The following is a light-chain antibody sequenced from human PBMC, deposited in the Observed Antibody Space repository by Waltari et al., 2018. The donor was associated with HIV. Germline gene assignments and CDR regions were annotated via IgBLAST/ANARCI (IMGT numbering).Light chain of an antibody. J-gene: IGLJ3*02. Sequence: QSALTQPASVSGSPGQSITISCTGTSSDGGRYDYVSWYQQHPGKAPKFRSYEVSNRPAAVPNRFSGSKSGNTASRTISGRQAEDEADYYCSSYTSNSTLVFGGGTKLTVL. CDR1: SSDGGRYDY. CDR3: SSYTSNSTLV. CDR2: EVS. V-gene: IGLV2-14*01.